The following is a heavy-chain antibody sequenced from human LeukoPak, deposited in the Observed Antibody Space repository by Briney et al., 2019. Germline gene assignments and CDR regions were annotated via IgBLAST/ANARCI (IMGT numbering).Heavy chain of an antibody. CDR1: GGSTSSDY. D-gene: IGHD3-16*01. V-gene: IGHV4-59*08. CDR3: ARLKLGAYFDL. J-gene: IGHJ2*01. Sequence: SETLSLTCTVSGGSTSSDYWSWIRQSPGKGLEWVGYVYNSGDTGKNPSLKSRVTILLDTSKNQCPLKLTSVSAADTAVYYCARLKLGAYFDLWGRGTLVTVSS. CDR2: VYNSGDT.